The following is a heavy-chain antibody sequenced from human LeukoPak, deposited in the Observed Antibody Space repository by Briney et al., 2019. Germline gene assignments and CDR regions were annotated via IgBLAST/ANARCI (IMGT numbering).Heavy chain of an antibody. J-gene: IGHJ3*02. Sequence: SVKVSCKASGGTFSSYAISWVRQAPGQGLEWMGGIIPIFGTANYAQKFQGRVTITADESTSTAYMELSSLRSEDTTVYYCARAVGGYYDILTGYIWGQGTMVTVSS. D-gene: IGHD3-9*01. CDR1: GGTFSSYA. CDR2: IIPIFGTA. CDR3: ARAVGGYYDILTGYI. V-gene: IGHV1-69*13.